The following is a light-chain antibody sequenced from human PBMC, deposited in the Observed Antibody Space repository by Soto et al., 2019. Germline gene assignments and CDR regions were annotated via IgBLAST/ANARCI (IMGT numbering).Light chain of an antibody. V-gene: IGKV3D-7*01. J-gene: IGKJ2*01. CDR2: GAS. CDR1: QSVSSSY. Sequence: PGERVTLSCRASQSVSSSYLTWYQQKPGQAPRLLIYGASTRATSIPARFSGSGSGTDFTLTISSLQPEDFAVYYCQQHYNLPLYTFGQGTKLEIK. CDR3: QQHYNLPLYT.